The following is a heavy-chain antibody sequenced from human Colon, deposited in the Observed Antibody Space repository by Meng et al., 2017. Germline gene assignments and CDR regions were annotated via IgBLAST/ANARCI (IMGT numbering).Heavy chain of an antibody. CDR2: VYHRGDT. Sequence: VPLPISGPGLVRPSWTPSITCTVSGDSISSDIWGSWVRQPPGKGLEWIGEVYHRGDTNYNPSLKSRVVISVDRSKNQFSLNLSSVTAADTAVYYCGRDQGRQLINHWGQGTLVTVSS. CDR3: GRDQGRQLINH. D-gene: IGHD1-1*01. J-gene: IGHJ4*02. V-gene: IGHV4-4*02. CDR1: GDSISSDIW.